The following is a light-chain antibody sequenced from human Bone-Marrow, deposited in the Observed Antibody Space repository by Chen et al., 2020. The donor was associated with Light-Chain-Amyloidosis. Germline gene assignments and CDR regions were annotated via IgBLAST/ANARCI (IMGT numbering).Light chain of an antibody. CDR1: NSNIGAGYD. Sequence: QSVLTQPPSVSGAPGQRVTISCTGNNSNIGAGYDVHWYQQFPGTVPKLLIYRHSLRPSGVPDRFSGSRSGTSASLASTVLQAEDEADYYWQVYDSSLSVVVGGGTKLTVL. J-gene: IGLJ3*02. V-gene: IGLV1-40*01. CDR2: RHS. CDR3: QVYDSSLSVV.